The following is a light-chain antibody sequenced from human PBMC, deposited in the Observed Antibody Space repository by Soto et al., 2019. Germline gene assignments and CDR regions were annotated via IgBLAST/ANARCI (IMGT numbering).Light chain of an antibody. CDR3: NSYTSISTGV. V-gene: IGLV2-14*03. J-gene: IGLJ3*02. CDR2: DVS. CDR1: SSDVGSYNF. Sequence: QSALTQPASVSGSPGQSITISCTGTSSDVGSYNFLSWFQQHPGKAPKVIIYDVSNRPSGISDRFSGSKSGNTASLTISGLQAEDEADYYCNSYTSISTGVFGGGTKVTVL.